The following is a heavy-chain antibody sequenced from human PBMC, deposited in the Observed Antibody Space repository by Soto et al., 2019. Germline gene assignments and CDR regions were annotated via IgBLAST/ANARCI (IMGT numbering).Heavy chain of an antibody. CDR2: IYHSGST. V-gene: IGHV4-30-2*01. J-gene: IGHJ5*02. CDR1: GCSISSGGYS. CDR3: ARPKTIGAAAGKGWFGP. D-gene: IGHD6-13*01. Sequence: SETLSLTCAVSGCSISSGGYSWSWIRQPPGKGLEWIGYIYHSGSTYYNPSLKSRVTISVDRSKNQFSLKLTSVTAADTAMYYCARPKTIGAAAGKGWFGPWGQGTLVT.